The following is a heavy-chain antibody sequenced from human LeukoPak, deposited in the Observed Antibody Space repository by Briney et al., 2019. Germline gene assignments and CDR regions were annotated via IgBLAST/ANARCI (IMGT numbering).Heavy chain of an antibody. CDR3: ARLYYYGSGKWGDFDY. Sequence: PGGSLRLSCAASGFTFSTYAMNWVRQAPGKGLEWISYISSQSSITYYADSVKGRFTISRDNAKNSLYLQMNSLRAEDTAVYYCARLYYYGSGKWGDFDYWGQGTLVTVSS. D-gene: IGHD3-10*01. V-gene: IGHV3-48*04. J-gene: IGHJ4*02. CDR1: GFTFSTYA. CDR2: ISSQSSIT.